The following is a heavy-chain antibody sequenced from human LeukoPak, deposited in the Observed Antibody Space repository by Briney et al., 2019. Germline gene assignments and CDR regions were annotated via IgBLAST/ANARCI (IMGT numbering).Heavy chain of an antibody. CDR1: GFTFSSYA. Sequence: GGSLRLSGAASGFTFSSYAMRWVRQAPGKGLEWVSSIGGSGGSTYYADSVKGRFTNSRDNSKNTLYLQMNSLRAEDTAVYYCAKGVSSPLYYFDYWGQGTLVTVSS. V-gene: IGHV3-23*01. D-gene: IGHD6-13*01. CDR2: IGGSGGST. J-gene: IGHJ4*02. CDR3: AKGVSSPLYYFDY.